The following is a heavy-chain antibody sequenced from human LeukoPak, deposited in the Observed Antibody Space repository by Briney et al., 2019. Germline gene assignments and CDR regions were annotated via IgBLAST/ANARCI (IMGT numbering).Heavy chain of an antibody. CDR3: ARHSGSGWQALGY. Sequence: ASVKVSCKASGYTFSNYGISWVRQAPGLGLEWMGWTSYNGNTTYAQKFQDRVTMTTDTSTTTAYMELRSLESDDTAVYYCARHSGSGWQALGYWGQGTLVTVSS. V-gene: IGHV1-18*04. D-gene: IGHD6-19*01. J-gene: IGHJ4*02. CDR1: GYTFSNYG. CDR2: TSYNGNT.